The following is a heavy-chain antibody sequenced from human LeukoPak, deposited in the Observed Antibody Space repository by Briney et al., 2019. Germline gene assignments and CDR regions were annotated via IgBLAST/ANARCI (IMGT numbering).Heavy chain of an antibody. CDR3: ARLQSVPAAGGWWFDP. J-gene: IGHJ5*02. V-gene: IGHV4-39*01. CDR2: LYYSGST. Sequence: SETLSLTCTVSGDSISSSTYYWGWIRQPPGKGLEWIGSLYYSGSTYNNPSLKSRVTISVDTSKNQFSLKLSSVTAADTAVYYCARLQSVPAAGGWWFDPWGQGTLVTVSS. CDR1: GDSISSSTYY. D-gene: IGHD2-2*01.